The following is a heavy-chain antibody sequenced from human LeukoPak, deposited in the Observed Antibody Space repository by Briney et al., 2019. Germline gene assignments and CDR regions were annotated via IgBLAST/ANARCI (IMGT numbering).Heavy chain of an antibody. CDR1: GFSVSSNY. CDR2: LYSGGTT. CDR3: ARQVGAITLFER. V-gene: IGHV3-53*01. D-gene: IGHD1-26*01. J-gene: IGHJ4*02. Sequence: GGSLRLSCAASGFSVSSNYVSWVRQAPGKGLEWVSALYSGGTTYYADSVKGRFTISRDNSKNTLYLQMNSLRVEDTAVYYCARQVGAITLFERWGQGTLVTVSS.